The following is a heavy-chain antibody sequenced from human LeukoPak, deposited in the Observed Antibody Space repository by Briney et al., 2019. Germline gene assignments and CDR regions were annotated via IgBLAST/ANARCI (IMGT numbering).Heavy chain of an antibody. D-gene: IGHD4-17*01. V-gene: IGHV3-23*01. CDR3: ARDYADYVGYFFFDY. J-gene: IGHJ4*02. CDR2: ISGGGETT. Sequence: GGSLRLSCAAAGFTFNNYAMNWVRQAPGKGLEWVSSISGGGETTYYADSAKGRFTISSDNSQNTLYLQMNSLRAEDTAVYYCARDYADYVGYFFFDYWGQGTLVTVSS. CDR1: GFTFNNYA.